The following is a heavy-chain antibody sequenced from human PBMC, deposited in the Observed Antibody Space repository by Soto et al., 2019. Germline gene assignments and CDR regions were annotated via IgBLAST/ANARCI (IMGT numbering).Heavy chain of an antibody. CDR2: ISAYNVDT. D-gene: IGHD2-15*01. CDR3: ARGFCSGGICYPNDF. V-gene: IGHV1-18*01. Sequence: QVQLVQSGAEVKKPGASVKVSCKASGYTFTNYGITWVRQAPGQGLEWMGWISAYNVDTNYAQKLQARVNMTTDTSTTTAYMELRGLTSDDTAVYYCARGFCSGGICYPNDFWGQGTLVTVSS. J-gene: IGHJ4*02. CDR1: GYTFTNYG.